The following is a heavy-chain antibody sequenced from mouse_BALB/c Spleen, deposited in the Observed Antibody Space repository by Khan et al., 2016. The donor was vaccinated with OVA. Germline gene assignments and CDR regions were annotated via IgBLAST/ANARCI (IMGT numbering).Heavy chain of an antibody. Sequence: EVQLVESGPGLVKPSQSLSLTCTVTGYSITSGYAWNWIRQFPGNKLEWMGYISYSDFTNYNPSLKSRISITRDTSKNQFFLQLSSVTTEDTARXCCARSNYYGYYFDYWGQGATLTVSS. V-gene: IGHV3-2*02. CDR1: GYSITSGYA. CDR3: ARSNYYGYYFDY. D-gene: IGHD1-1*01. J-gene: IGHJ2*01. CDR2: ISYSDFT.